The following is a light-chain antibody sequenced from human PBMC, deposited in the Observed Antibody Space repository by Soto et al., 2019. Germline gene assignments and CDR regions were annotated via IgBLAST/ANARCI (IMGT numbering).Light chain of an antibody. CDR3: QSYDSSRSGYVV. V-gene: IGLV1-40*01. J-gene: IGLJ2*01. Sequence: QPVLTQPPSVSGAPGQRVTISCTGSSSNIGAGYDVHWYQQLPGTAPKLLIYGNSNRPSGVPDRFSGSKSGTSASLAITGLQAEDETDYCCQSYDSSRSGYVVFGGGTKVTVL. CDR2: GNS. CDR1: SSNIGAGYD.